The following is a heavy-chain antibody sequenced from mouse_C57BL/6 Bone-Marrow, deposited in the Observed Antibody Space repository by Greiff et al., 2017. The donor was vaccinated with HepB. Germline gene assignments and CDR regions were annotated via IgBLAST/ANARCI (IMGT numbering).Heavy chain of an antibody. Sequence: EVKLLESGGGLVQPKGSLKLSCAASGFSFNTYAMNWVRQAPGKGLEWVARIRSKSNNYATYYANSVKDRFTISRDDSESMLYLQMNNLKTEDTAMYYCVLDDHDGYFDYRGQGTTRTVSS. CDR3: VLDDHDGYFDY. J-gene: IGHJ2*01. D-gene: IGHD2-4*01. V-gene: IGHV10-1*01. CDR1: GFSFNTYA. CDR2: IRSKSNNYAT.